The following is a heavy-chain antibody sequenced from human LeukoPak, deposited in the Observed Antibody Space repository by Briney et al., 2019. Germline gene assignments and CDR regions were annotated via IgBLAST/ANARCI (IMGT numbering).Heavy chain of an antibody. V-gene: IGHV3-23*01. CDR1: GFILSTYA. Sequence: GGSLRLSCAASGFILSTYAMSWVRQAPGKGLEWVSAISGSGGSTYYADSVKGRFTISRDNSKNTLYLQMNSLRAEDTAVYYCARRRPVAYGMDVWGQGTTVTVSS. D-gene: IGHD6-19*01. CDR2: ISGSGGST. CDR3: ARRRPVAYGMDV. J-gene: IGHJ6*02.